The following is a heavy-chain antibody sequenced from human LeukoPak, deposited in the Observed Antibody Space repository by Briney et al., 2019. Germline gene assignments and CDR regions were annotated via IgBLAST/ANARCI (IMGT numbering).Heavy chain of an antibody. CDR1: GFTFSSYA. Sequence: EGSLRLSRAASGFTFSSYAMSWVRQAPGKGLEWVSAISGSGGSTYYADSVKGRFTISRDNSKNTLYLQMNSLRAEDTAVYYCAKEGNGWYVLYDYWGQGTLVTVSS. CDR3: AKEGNGWYVLYDY. V-gene: IGHV3-23*01. CDR2: ISGSGGST. D-gene: IGHD6-19*01. J-gene: IGHJ4*02.